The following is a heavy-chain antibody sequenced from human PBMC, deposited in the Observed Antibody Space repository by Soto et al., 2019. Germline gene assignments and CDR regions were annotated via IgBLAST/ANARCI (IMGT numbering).Heavy chain of an antibody. Sequence: QVQLQQWGAGLLKPSETLSLSCAVYGGSFSCYYWSWIRQPPGKGLEWIGEINHSGRTNYKQSLKSRVTVTVDTTKKQFSLNLSSVTAADTAVYYCARGRGSENTFYYYFGMDVWGQGTTVTVSS. V-gene: IGHV4-34*01. CDR3: ARGRGSENTFYYYFGMDV. CDR1: GGSFSCYY. D-gene: IGHD3-16*01. J-gene: IGHJ6*02. CDR2: INHSGRT.